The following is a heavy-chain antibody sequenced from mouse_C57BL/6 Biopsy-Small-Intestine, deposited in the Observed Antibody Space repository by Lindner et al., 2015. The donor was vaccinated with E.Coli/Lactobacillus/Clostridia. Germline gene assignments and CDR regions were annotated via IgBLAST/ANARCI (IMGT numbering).Heavy chain of an antibody. CDR1: GFNIKDYY. CDR2: IDPEDGDT. Sequence: VQLQESGAELVRPGASVKLSCTASGFNIKDYYMHWVKQRPEQGLEWIGRIDPEDGDTEYAPKFQGKATLTADTSSNTAYLQLSSLTSEDTAVYYCTREGSLPYYFDYWGQGTTLTVSS. J-gene: IGHJ2*01. CDR3: TREGSLPYYFDY. V-gene: IGHV14-1*01. D-gene: IGHD1-1*01.